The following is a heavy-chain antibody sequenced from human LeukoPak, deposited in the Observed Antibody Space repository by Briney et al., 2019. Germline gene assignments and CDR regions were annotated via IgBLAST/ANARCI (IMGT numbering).Heavy chain of an antibody. D-gene: IGHD2-2*01. Sequence: SETLSLTCTVSGGSISSSSYYWGWIRQPPGKGLEWIGSIYYSGSTYYNPSLKSRVTMSVDTSKNQFSLKLSSVTAADTAVYYCARDRRYCSSTSCYLHVDWFDPWGQGTLVTVSS. V-gene: IGHV4-39*07. CDR2: IYYSGST. CDR1: GGSISSSSYY. CDR3: ARDRRYCSSTSCYLHVDWFDP. J-gene: IGHJ5*02.